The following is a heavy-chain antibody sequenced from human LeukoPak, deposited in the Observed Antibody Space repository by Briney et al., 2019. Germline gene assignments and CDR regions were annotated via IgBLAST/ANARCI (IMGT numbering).Heavy chain of an antibody. CDR3: ARRYSNGYLDY. CDR2: ISSNGGTT. CDR1: GFTFSNYA. Sequence: GGSLRLSCAASGFTFSNYAMQWVRQAPGKGLEYVSVISSNGGTTYYADSVKDRFTISRDNSKNTLYLQMGSLRADDTAVYYCARRYSNGYLDYWGQGTLITVSS. V-gene: IGHV3-64*02. J-gene: IGHJ4*02. D-gene: IGHD4-11*01.